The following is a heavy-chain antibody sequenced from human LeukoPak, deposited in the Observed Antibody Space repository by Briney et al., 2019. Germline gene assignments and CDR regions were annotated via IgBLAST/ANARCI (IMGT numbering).Heavy chain of an antibody. V-gene: IGHV3-23*01. D-gene: IGHD2-2*01. CDR2: ISSSGSST. J-gene: IGHJ4*02. CDR3: AKTSYCISTSCYGRYFDY. CDR1: GITFSTYA. Sequence: AGGSLRLSCVASGITFSTYAMSWVRQAPGKGLEWVSVISSSGSSTYYADSVKGRFTISRDNSKNTLYLQMNSLRPEDTAVYYCAKTSYCISTSCYGRYFDYWGQGTLVTVSS.